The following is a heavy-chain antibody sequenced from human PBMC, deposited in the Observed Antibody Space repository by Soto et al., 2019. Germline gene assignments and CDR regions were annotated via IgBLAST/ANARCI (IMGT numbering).Heavy chain of an antibody. Sequence: SETLSLTCAVYGGSFSGYYWSWIRQPPGKGLECIGEINHSGSTNYNPSLKSRVTISVDTSKNQFSLKLSSVTAADTAVYYCARGRSYAKWFDPWGQGTLVTVYS. D-gene: IGHD3-16*02. CDR1: GGSFSGYY. V-gene: IGHV4-34*01. CDR2: INHSGST. J-gene: IGHJ5*02. CDR3: ARGRSYAKWFDP.